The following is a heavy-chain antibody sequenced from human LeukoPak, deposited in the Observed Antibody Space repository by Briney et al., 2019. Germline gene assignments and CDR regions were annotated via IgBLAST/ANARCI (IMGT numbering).Heavy chain of an antibody. CDR2: INPSGGST. V-gene: IGHV1-46*01. Sequence: GASVKVSCKASGYTFTSYYMHWVRQAPGQGLEWMGIINPSGGSTGYAQKFQGRVTMTRDTSISTAYMELSRLRSDDTAVYYCARVTRDRADIVVVPADLTTRRYYYYYGMDVWGQGTTVTVSS. CDR3: ARVTRDRADIVVVPADLTTRRYYYYYGMDV. J-gene: IGHJ6*02. CDR1: GYTFTSYY. D-gene: IGHD2-2*01.